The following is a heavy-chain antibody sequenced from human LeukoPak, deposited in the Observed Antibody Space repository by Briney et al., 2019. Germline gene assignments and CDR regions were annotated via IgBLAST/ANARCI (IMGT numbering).Heavy chain of an antibody. J-gene: IGHJ6*02. CDR3: ARGERYRSGGSCPSGMDV. CDR2: IYYSGST. CDR1: GGSISSYY. V-gene: IGHV4-59*01. D-gene: IGHD2-15*01. Sequence: PSETLSLTCTVSGGSISSYYWSWIRQPPGKGLEWIGYIYYSGSTNYNPSLKSRVTISVDTSKNQFSLKLSSVTAADTAVYYCARGERYRSGGSCPSGMDVWGQGTTVTVSS.